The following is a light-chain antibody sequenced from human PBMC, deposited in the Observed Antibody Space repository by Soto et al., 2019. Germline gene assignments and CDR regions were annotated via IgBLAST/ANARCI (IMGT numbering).Light chain of an antibody. Sequence: QSVLTQPASVSGSPGQSITISCTGTSSDVGGYDYVSWYQQHPGKATKLMIYDVSNRPSGVSNRFSGSKSGNTASLTISGLQAEDEADYYCSSYTSSNIFVFGTGTKLTVL. CDR1: SSDVGGYDY. J-gene: IGLJ1*01. CDR3: SSYTSSNIFV. CDR2: DVS. V-gene: IGLV2-14*01.